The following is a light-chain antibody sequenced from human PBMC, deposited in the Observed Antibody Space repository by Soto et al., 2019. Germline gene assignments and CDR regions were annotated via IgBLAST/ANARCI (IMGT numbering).Light chain of an antibody. J-gene: IGKJ1*01. CDR2: GAS. CDR3: QQYDSSPRT. CDR1: QSVSSNY. V-gene: IGKV3-20*01. Sequence: EIVLTQSPGTLSLSPGERATLSCRASQSVSSNYLAWYQQKPGQAPRLLIYGASRRATGIPDRFSGSGSGTDFTLTISRLEPEDFAVYYCQQYDSSPRTFRQGTKVEIQ.